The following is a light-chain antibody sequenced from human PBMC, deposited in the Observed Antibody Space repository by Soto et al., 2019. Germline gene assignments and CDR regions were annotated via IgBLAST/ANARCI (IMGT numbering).Light chain of an antibody. Sequence: QSALTQPASVSGSPGQSITISCTGTSSDVGGYNYVSWHQQHPGKAPKLMIYDVSERPSGVPDRFSGPKSGNTASLTISGLQAEDEADYYCCSYAGTFYVFGTGTKVTVL. V-gene: IGLV2-11*01. CDR3: CSYAGTFYV. J-gene: IGLJ1*01. CDR1: SSDVGGYNY. CDR2: DVS.